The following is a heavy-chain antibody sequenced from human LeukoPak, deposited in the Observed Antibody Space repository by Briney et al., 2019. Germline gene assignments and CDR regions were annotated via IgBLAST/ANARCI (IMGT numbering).Heavy chain of an antibody. CDR2: IIPIFGTA. J-gene: IGHJ4*02. CDR3: VRGLNGGSYYDVDY. V-gene: IGHV1-69*13. D-gene: IGHD1-26*01. Sequence: SVKVSCKASGGTFSSYAISWVRQAPGQGLEWMGGIIPIFGTANYAQKFQGRVTITADESTSTAYMEVSSLKSEDTAVYYCVRGLNGGSYYDVDYWGQGTLVTVSS. CDR1: GGTFSSYA.